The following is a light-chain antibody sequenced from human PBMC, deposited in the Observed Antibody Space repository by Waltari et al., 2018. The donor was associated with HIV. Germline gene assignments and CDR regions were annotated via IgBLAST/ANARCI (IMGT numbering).Light chain of an antibody. CDR2: STS. CDR3: LLYYGGANYV. V-gene: IGLV7-43*01. Sequence: QTVVSQEPSLTVSPGGTVVLTSGSSTGAVTNGYFLKWFQQKPGQAPRALIYSTSNKPSWTPARFSGSLRGGKAALTLSGVQPEDEAEYYCLLYYGGANYVFGTGTKVTVL. CDR1: TGAVTNGYF. J-gene: IGLJ1*01.